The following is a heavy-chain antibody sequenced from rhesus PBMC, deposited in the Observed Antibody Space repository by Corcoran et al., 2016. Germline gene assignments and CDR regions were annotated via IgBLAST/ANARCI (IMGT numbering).Heavy chain of an antibody. CDR1: GGSISSGYG. D-gene: IGHD3-34*01. Sequence: QVQLQESGPGLVKPSETLSLTCAVSGGSISSGYGWSWIRQPPGKGLEWIGYIYGSSGNTYYNPSLKSRVTMSKDTSKNQLSLKLSSVTTADTAVYYCARDGGYYGLDSWGQGVVVTVSS. CDR2: IYGSSGNT. J-gene: IGHJ6*01. V-gene: IGHV4S7*01. CDR3: ARDGGYYGLDS.